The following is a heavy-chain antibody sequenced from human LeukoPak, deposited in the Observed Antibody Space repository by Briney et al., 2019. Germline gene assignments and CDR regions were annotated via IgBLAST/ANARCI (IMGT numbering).Heavy chain of an antibody. J-gene: IGHJ4*02. D-gene: IGHD3-22*01. CDR3: ARDTDYYDSSAYYYGGVFDY. Sequence: PGGSLRLSCAASGFTFSNAWMSWVRQAPGKGLEWVGRIKSKTDGGTTDYAAPVKGRFTISRDDSKNTLYLQMNSLRAEDTAVYYCARDTDYYDSSAYYYGGVFDYWGQGTLVTVSS. V-gene: IGHV3-15*01. CDR2: IKSKTDGGTT. CDR1: GFTFSNAW.